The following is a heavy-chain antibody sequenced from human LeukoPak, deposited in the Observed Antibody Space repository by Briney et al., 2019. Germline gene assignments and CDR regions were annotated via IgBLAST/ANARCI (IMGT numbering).Heavy chain of an antibody. CDR3: ARGPPRGKYYYMDV. Sequence: GGSLRLSCAASGFTFSSYAISWVRQAPGKGLEWVSGIISSGGSTYYADSVKGRFTLSRDNAKNSLYLQMNSLTAGDTAVYYCARGPPRGKYYYMDVWGKGTTVTVSS. D-gene: IGHD1-1*01. CDR1: GFTFSSYA. CDR2: IISSGGST. V-gene: IGHV3-23*01. J-gene: IGHJ6*03.